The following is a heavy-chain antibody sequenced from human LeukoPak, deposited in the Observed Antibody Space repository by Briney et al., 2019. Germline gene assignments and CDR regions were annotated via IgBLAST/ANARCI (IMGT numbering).Heavy chain of an antibody. CDR2: ITDSGGST. Sequence: GGSLRLSCAASGFTFSSYSMNWVRQAPGKGLEWVSAITDSGGSTYYADSVKGRFTISRDNSKNTLYLQMNSLRAEDTAVYYCAKGRISMIVDDWYFDLWGRGTLVTVSS. V-gene: IGHV3-23*01. D-gene: IGHD3-22*01. CDR1: GFTFSSYS. CDR3: AKGRISMIVDDWYFDL. J-gene: IGHJ2*01.